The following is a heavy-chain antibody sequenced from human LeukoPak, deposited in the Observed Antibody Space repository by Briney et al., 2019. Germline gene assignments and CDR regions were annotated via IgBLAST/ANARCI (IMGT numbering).Heavy chain of an antibody. CDR3: ASRSGSTPYYFDY. J-gene: IGHJ4*02. D-gene: IGHD3-3*01. CDR2: INTYNGKT. CDR1: GYTFTSQG. Sequence: EASVKVSCKASGYTFTSQGISWMRQAPGQGLEWMGWINTYNGKTSYAQKLQNRITMTTDTSTSTAYMVLRSLRSDDTAVYYCASRSGSTPYYFDYWGQGTLVTVSS. V-gene: IGHV1-18*01.